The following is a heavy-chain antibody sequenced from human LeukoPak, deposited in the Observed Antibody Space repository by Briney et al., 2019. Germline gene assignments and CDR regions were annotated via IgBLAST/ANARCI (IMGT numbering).Heavy chain of an antibody. CDR1: GGSISSYY. J-gene: IGHJ3*02. D-gene: IGHD3-22*01. V-gene: IGHV4-39*01. CDR2: IYYSGST. Sequence: SETLSLTCTVSGGSISSYYWSWIRQPPGKGLEWIGSIYYSGSTYYNPSLKSRVTISVDTSKNQFSLQLSSVTAADTAVYYCARQGRISMIVVLIEDAFDIWGQGTMVTVSS. CDR3: ARQGRISMIVVLIEDAFDI.